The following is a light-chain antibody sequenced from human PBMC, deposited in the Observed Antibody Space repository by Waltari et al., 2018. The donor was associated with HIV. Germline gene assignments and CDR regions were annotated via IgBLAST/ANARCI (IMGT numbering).Light chain of an antibody. CDR2: GAS. Sequence: EIVLTQSPGTLSLSPGETATLSCRASHRISSTSLAWYQQKPGQAPRFLIYGASSRATGIPDRFSSSGSGTDFTLTISRLEPEDFAVYYCQNYDSSPPYTFGQGTKLEIK. V-gene: IGKV3-20*01. J-gene: IGKJ2*01. CDR3: QNYDSSPPYT. CDR1: HRISSTS.